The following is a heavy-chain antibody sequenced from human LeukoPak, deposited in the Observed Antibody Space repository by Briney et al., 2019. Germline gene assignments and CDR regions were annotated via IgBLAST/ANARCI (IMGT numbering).Heavy chain of an antibody. CDR2: ISGRGANT. V-gene: IGHV3-23*01. D-gene: IGHD4-23*01. CDR3: AKISPLDYGGKPWALDI. J-gene: IGHJ3*02. CDR1: GFTFTNYA. Sequence: GGSLRLSRAASGFTFTNYAINWVRQAPGKGLEWVSAISGRGANTYYADSVKGRFTVSRDNSKNTMYLQMNSLRAEDTAAYYCAKISPLDYGGKPWALDIWGQGTMVSVSS.